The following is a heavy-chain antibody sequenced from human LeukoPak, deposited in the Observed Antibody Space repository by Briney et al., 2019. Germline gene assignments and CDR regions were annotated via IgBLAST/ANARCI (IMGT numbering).Heavy chain of an antibody. CDR2: IYDSGST. D-gene: IGHD2-15*01. CDR1: GGSIRSSYYY. CDR3: ARGYCSAGSCQFDY. Sequence: SETLSLTCTVSGGSIRSSYYYWGWIRQPPGKGLEWIGSIYDSGSTYYNPSLKSRVTISVDTSKNQFSLKLNSVTAADTAVYYCARGYCSAGSCQFDYWGQGTLVTVSS. V-gene: IGHV4-39*01. J-gene: IGHJ4*02.